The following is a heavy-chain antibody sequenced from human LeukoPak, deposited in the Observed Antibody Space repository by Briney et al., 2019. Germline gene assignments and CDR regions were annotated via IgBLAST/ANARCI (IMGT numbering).Heavy chain of an antibody. V-gene: IGHV3-48*03. CDR3: ARDWEQLATGLDY. D-gene: IGHD6-6*01. J-gene: IGHJ4*02. CDR1: GFTFSSYE. CDR2: ISSSGSTI. Sequence: GGFLRLSCAASGFTFSSYEMNWVRQAPGKGLEWVSYISSSGSTIYYADSVKGRFTISRDNAKNSLYLQMNSLRAEDTAVYYCARDWEQLATGLDYWGQGTLVTVSS.